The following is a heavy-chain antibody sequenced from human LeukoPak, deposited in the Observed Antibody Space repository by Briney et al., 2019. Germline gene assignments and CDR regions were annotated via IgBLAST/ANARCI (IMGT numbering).Heavy chain of an antibody. V-gene: IGHV3-53*01. CDR3: ARGDGYNFFDY. CDR2: FYVGGAT. Sequence: GGSLRLSCAVSGFSVTNNYMSWVRQAPGKGLEWVSVFYVGGATYYADSVKGRFTISRDNSENTLYLQMKSLRAENTAVYYCARGDGYNFFDYWGQGTLVTVSS. J-gene: IGHJ4*02. CDR1: GFSVTNNY. D-gene: IGHD5-24*01.